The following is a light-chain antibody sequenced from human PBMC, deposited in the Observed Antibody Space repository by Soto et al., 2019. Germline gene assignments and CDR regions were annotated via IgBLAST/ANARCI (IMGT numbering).Light chain of an antibody. V-gene: IGKV3-20*01. CDR1: QSVSSSY. CDR2: GAS. CDR3: QQYGSSPWT. Sequence: EIVLTQSPGTLSLSPGERATLSCRASQSVSSSYLAWYQQKPGQAPRLLIYGASSRATGIPDRFSGSGSGTEFTLTINRLEPEDFAVYYCQQYGSSPWTFGQGAKVDI. J-gene: IGKJ1*01.